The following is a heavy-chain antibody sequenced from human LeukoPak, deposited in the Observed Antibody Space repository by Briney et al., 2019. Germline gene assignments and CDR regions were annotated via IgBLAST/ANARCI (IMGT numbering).Heavy chain of an antibody. CDR1: GFTFSSYA. CDR3: AKGNRQPRIAARPGWYYFDY. J-gene: IGHJ4*02. Sequence: PGGSLRLSCAASGFTFSSYAMGWVRQAPGKGLEWVSAISGSGGSTYYADSVKGRFTISRDNSKNTLYLQMNSLRAEDTAVYYCAKGNRQPRIAARPGWYYFDYWGQGTLVTVSS. V-gene: IGHV3-23*01. CDR2: ISGSGGST. D-gene: IGHD6-6*01.